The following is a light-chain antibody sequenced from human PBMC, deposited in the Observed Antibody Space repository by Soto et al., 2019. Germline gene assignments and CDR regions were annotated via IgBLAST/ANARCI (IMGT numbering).Light chain of an antibody. CDR2: DVS. V-gene: IGLV2-14*03. CDR1: SSDIGGYNY. J-gene: IGLJ1*01. Sequence: QSALTQPASVSGSPGQSITISCTGTSSDIGGYNYVSLYQQLPGKVPILIIYDVSNRPSGVSDRFSGSKSGNAASLTISGLQAEDEADYYCSSYTSNSTLYVFGTGTKVTVL. CDR3: SSYTSNSTLYV.